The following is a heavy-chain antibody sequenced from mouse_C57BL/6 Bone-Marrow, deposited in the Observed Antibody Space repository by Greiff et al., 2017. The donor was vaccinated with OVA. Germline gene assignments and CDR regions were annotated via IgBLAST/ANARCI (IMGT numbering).Heavy chain of an antibody. CDR2: ISSGGSYT. CDR1: GFTFSSYG. V-gene: IGHV5-6*01. Sequence: EVKLVESGGDLVKPGGSLKLSCAASGFTFSSYGMSWVRQTPDKRLEWVATISSGGSYTYYPDSVKGRFTISRDNAKNTLYLQMSSLKSEDTAMYYCAGYDYDVGAYWGQGTLVTVSA. J-gene: IGHJ3*01. CDR3: AGYDYDVGAY. D-gene: IGHD2-4*01.